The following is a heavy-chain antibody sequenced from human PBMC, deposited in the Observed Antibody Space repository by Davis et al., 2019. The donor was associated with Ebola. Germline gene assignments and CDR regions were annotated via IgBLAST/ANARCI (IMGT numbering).Heavy chain of an antibody. V-gene: IGHV3-23*01. J-gene: IGHJ4*02. CDR1: GFTFSIYA. Sequence: GESLKISCAASGFTFSIYAMSWVRQAPGKGLEWVSAISGNSGSTPYADSVKGRFAISRDNAKNSVYLQMNSVRTEDTALYYCAKDIGVTIFGVLDWGQGTLVTVSS. CDR2: ISGNSGST. D-gene: IGHD3-3*01. CDR3: AKDIGVTIFGVLD.